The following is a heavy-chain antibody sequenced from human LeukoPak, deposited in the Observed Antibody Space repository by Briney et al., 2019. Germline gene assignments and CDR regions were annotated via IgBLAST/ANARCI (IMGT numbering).Heavy chain of an antibody. CDR2: ISSSVSA. CDR3: AREWSGFDF. Sequence: SETLSLTCSVSGDSLGIYKWSWIRQPPGKGLEWIAHISSSVSAIYNPSLMSRVSMSVDTSKNQFSLRLTSVTAADTAVYYCAREWSGFDFWGQGTTVTVSS. D-gene: IGHD2-15*01. CDR1: GDSLGIYK. V-gene: IGHV4-59*01. J-gene: IGHJ3*01.